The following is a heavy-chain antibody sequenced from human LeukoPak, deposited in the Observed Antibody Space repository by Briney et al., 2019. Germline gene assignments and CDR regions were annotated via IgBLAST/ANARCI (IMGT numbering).Heavy chain of an antibody. J-gene: IGHJ5*02. CDR1: GFTFSSYG. CDR3: AKDPFGAKPGHYDRFSQKLNWFDP. V-gene: IGHV3-30*02. D-gene: IGHD3-16*01. Sequence: LSGGSLRLSCAASGFTFSSYGMHWVRQAPGKGLEWVAFIRYDGSNKYYADSVKGRFTISRDNSKNTLYLQMNSLRPEDTAMYYCAKDPFGAKPGHYDRFSQKLNWFDPWGQGTLVTVSS. CDR2: IRYDGSNK.